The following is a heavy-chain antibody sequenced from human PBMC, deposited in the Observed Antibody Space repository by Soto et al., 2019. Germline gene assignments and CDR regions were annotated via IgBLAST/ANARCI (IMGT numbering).Heavy chain of an antibody. D-gene: IGHD2-15*01. Sequence: PGWSLSLSCAASGFTLSTYWMHWVRQVPGKGLVWVSRISSGGTYTNYADSVKGRFTISRDSARNTLFLQMNYLTGEDTAVYYCARTFVDGMAGFGPWGQGTLVTVSS. CDR1: GFTLSTYW. J-gene: IGHJ5*02. V-gene: IGHV3-74*01. CDR2: ISSGGTYT. CDR3: ARTFVDGMAGFGP.